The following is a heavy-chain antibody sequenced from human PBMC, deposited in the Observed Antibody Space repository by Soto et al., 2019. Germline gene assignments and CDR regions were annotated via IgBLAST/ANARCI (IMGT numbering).Heavy chain of an antibody. CDR3: ARRNGAYYDSSGYWYFQH. Sequence: PSDTLSLTCTVSGGSISIGDYYWSWIRQPPGKGLEWIGYIYYSGSTYYNPSLKSRVTISVDTSKNQFSLKLSSVTAADTAVYYCARRNGAYYDSSGYWYFQHWGQGTLVTVSS. J-gene: IGHJ1*01. CDR2: IYYSGST. CDR1: GGSISIGDYY. D-gene: IGHD3-22*01. V-gene: IGHV4-30-4*02.